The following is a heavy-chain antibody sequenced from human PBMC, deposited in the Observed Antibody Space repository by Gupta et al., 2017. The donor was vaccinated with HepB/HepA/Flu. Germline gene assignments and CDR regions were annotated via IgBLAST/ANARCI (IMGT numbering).Heavy chain of an antibody. CDR1: VGSVSSASYY. CDR3: TGRKGYYDLDV. D-gene: IGHD1-14*01. CDR2: IYYSGTT. Sequence: QVQLQESGPGLVKPSETLSLTCTVSVGSVSSASYYWRWIRQPPGKGLEWLGYIYYSGTTNYIPSLQSRVTISLDTSKNQFSLKLSSVTAADTAIYYCTGRKGYYDLDVWGQGTTVTVSS. V-gene: IGHV4-61*01. J-gene: IGHJ6*02.